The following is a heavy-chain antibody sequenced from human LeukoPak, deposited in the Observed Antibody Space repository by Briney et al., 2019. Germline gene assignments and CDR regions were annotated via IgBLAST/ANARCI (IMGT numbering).Heavy chain of an antibody. Sequence: GGSLRLSCAASGFTFSSYSMNWVRQAPGKGLEWVSSISSSSSYIYYADSVKGRFTISRDNSKNTLYLQMNSLRPEDTCVYYCAKDATAFDFWSGYYPENWGQGTLVIVSS. J-gene: IGHJ4*02. CDR1: GFTFSSYS. D-gene: IGHD3-3*01. CDR2: ISSSSSYI. V-gene: IGHV3-21*01. CDR3: AKDATAFDFWSGYYPEN.